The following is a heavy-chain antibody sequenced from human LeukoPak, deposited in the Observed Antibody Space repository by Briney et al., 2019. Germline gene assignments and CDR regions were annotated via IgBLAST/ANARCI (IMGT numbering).Heavy chain of an antibody. D-gene: IGHD3-22*01. CDR2: IYTNGST. J-gene: IGHJ4*02. Sequence: PSETLSLTCTVSSGSVSGYYWSWIRQPAGKGLEWIGRIYTNGSTNYNPSLKSRVTMSEDTSKNHFSLKLNSVTAADTAVYYCARGVITRRGEFFDYWGQGTLVTVSS. V-gene: IGHV4-4*07. CDR1: SGSVSGYY. CDR3: ARGVITRRGEFFDY.